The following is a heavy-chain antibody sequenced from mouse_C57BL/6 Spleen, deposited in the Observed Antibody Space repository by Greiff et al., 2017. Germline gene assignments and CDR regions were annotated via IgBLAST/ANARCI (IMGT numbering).Heavy chain of an antibody. D-gene: IGHD4-1*02. CDR3: TREVHNWDY. J-gene: IGHJ2*01. CDR1: GYTFTDYE. Sequence: PGAELVRPGASVTLSCKASGYTFTDYEMHWVKQTPVHGLEWIGAIDPETGGTAYNQKFKGKAILTADKSSSTAYMELRSLTSEDSAVYYCTREVHNWDYWGQGTTLTVSS. V-gene: IGHV1-15*01. CDR2: IDPETGGT.